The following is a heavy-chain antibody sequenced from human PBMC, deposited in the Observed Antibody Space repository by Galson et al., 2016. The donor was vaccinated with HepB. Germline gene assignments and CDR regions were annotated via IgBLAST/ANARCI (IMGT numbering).Heavy chain of an antibody. J-gene: IGHJ4*02. D-gene: IGHD3-3*01. Sequence: SLRLSCAASGFTFSRQWMYWVRQAPGKGLAWVSQIKSAGSNINYADSVKGRFTISRDNAGNTLYLQMNSLRAEDTAVYYCSTLRDFWSGWGQGTLVTVSP. V-gene: IGHV3-74*01. CDR3: STLRDFWSG. CDR2: IKSAGSNI. CDR1: GFTFSRQW.